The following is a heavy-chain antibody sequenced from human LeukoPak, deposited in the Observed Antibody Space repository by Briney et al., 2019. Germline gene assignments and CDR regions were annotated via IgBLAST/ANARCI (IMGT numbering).Heavy chain of an antibody. V-gene: IGHV3-23*01. J-gene: IGHJ4*02. CDR1: GFTFSSYA. Sequence: GGSLRLSCAASGFTFSSYAMSWVRQAPGKGLEWVSTISGSGGTTYYADSVKGRFTISRDNSKNTLYLQMNSLTAEDTAVYYCAKGIGPSRYCSGGSCYSALDSWGQGTLVTVSS. CDR2: ISGSGGTT. D-gene: IGHD2-15*01. CDR3: AKGIGPSRYCSGGSCYSALDS.